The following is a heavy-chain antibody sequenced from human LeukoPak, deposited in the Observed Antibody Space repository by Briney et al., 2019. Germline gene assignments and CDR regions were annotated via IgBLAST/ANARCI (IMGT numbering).Heavy chain of an antibody. CDR2: IYNDGSA. CDR3: AIRGGPGSLDAFDI. V-gene: IGHV3-53*01. CDR1: GGSFSGYY. Sequence: ETLSLTCAVYGGSFSGYYWSWIRQPPGKGLEWVSVIYNDGSAYYADSVRGRFTISRDTSKNTVYLQMNSLRAEDTAVYYCAIRGGPGSLDAFDIWGQGTMVTVSS. D-gene: IGHD1-14*01. J-gene: IGHJ3*02.